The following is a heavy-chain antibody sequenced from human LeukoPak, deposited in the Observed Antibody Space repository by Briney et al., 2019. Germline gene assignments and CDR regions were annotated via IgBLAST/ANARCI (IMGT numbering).Heavy chain of an antibody. CDR1: GFTFSSYA. CDR2: INHSGST. J-gene: IGHJ4*02. D-gene: IGHD3-9*01. V-gene: IGHV4-34*01. CDR3: ARRDFDWLDY. Sequence: PGGSLRLSCAASGFTFSSYAMSWIRQPPGKGLEWIGEINHSGSTNYNPSLKSRVTISVDTSKNQFSLKLSSVTAADTAVYYCARRDFDWLDYWGQGTLVTVSS.